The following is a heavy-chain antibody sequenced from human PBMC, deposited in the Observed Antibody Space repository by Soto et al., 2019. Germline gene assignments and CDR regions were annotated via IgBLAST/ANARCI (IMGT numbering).Heavy chain of an antibody. Sequence: EVQLVDSGGGLVQPGGSLRLSCAASGFTFSSYWMSWVRKAPGKGLECVASIKEDGSEKYYVDSVKGRFTISRDDAKNSLHLQMNSLRVEDTAVYYCTRNLGWGWFDPWGQGTLVTVSS. J-gene: IGHJ5*02. CDR3: TRNLGWGWFDP. V-gene: IGHV3-7*05. CDR2: IKEDGSEK. CDR1: GFTFSSYW. D-gene: IGHD6-19*01.